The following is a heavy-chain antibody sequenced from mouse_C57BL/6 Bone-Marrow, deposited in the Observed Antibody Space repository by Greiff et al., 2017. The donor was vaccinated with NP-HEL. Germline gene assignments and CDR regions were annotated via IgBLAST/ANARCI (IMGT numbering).Heavy chain of an antibody. CDR1: AYTFPTSW. CDR2: FDPNRGGT. Sequence: QVQLQQPGAELVKPGASVRLSCKAPAYTFPTSWRHWLKRRPGRALGGMGRFDPNRGGTKYNEKFKSKATLTVDKPSSTAYMQLSSLTSEDSAVYYCARYYYGSGYFDYWGQGTTLTVSS. V-gene: IGHV1-72*01. CDR3: ARYYYGSGYFDY. J-gene: IGHJ2*01. D-gene: IGHD1-1*01.